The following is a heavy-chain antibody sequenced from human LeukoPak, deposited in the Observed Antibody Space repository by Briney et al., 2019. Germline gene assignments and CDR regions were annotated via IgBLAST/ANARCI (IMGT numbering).Heavy chain of an antibody. D-gene: IGHD1-26*01. V-gene: IGHV4-59*11. CDR2: IYYSGST. Sequence: PFETLSLTCTVSGGSISSHYWSWIRQPPGKGLEWIGYIYYSGSTNYNPSLKSRVTISVDTFKNQFSLKLSSVTAADTAVYYCARGGSYLGPFDYWGQGTLVTVSS. CDR1: GGSISSHY. J-gene: IGHJ4*02. CDR3: ARGGSYLGPFDY.